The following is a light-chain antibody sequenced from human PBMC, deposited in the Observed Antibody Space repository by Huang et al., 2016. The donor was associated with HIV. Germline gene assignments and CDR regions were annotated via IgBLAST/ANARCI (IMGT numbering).Light chain of an antibody. J-gene: IGKJ1*01. V-gene: IGKV3-20*01. CDR1: QTLRNNY. Sequence: EIVLTQFPGTLSLSPGNRGTLSCRASQTLRNNYLAWYQHKPGQAPRLLIYGASTRATGIPDKFSGSGSGTDFTLTISRLEPEDFAVYYCQQYGSSPPTFGQGTKVEIK. CDR3: QQYGSSPPT. CDR2: GAS.